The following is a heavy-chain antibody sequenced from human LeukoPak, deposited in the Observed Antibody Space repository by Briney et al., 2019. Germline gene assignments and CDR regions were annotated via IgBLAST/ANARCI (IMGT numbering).Heavy chain of an antibody. CDR2: ISYDGRQK. CDR1: GFTFSEYA. D-gene: IGHD2-2*01. V-gene: IGHV3-30-3*01. CDR3: AKGSPCSSTSCYYYMDV. Sequence: GGSLRLSCAASGFTFSEYAMHWVRQAPGKGLEWVAVISYDGRQKYYGDSVKGRFTISRDNAKNTLYLQMNSLRAEDTAVYYCAKGSPCSSTSCYYYMDVWGKGTTVTVSS. J-gene: IGHJ6*03.